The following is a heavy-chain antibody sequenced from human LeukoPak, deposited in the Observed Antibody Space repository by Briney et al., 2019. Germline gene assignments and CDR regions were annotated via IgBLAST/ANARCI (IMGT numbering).Heavy chain of an antibody. CDR3: ARGSMISGYYFDY. CDR2: INHSGST. D-gene: IGHD3-22*01. CDR1: GGSFSGYY. V-gene: IGHV4-34*01. J-gene: IGHJ4*02. Sequence: SETLSLTCAVYGGSFSGYYWSWIRQPPGKGLEWIGEINHSGSTNYNPSLKCRVTISVDPSKCRFSLKLSSVTAADTAVYYCARGSMISGYYFDYWGQGALVTVSS.